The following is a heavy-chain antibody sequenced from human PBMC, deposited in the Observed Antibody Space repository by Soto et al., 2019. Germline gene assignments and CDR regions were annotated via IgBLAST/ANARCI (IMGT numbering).Heavy chain of an antibody. V-gene: IGHV3-30-3*01. J-gene: IGHJ6*02. Sequence: PGGSLRLSCAASGFSFKNYAMHWVRQAPGKGLEWVAVISYDGSNKYYADSVKGRFTISRDNSKNTLYLQMNSLRAEDTAVYYCARDYYRFNSGYGFSMDVWGQGTTVTVSS. D-gene: IGHD5-12*01. CDR1: GFSFKNYA. CDR3: ARDYYRFNSGYGFSMDV. CDR2: ISYDGSNK.